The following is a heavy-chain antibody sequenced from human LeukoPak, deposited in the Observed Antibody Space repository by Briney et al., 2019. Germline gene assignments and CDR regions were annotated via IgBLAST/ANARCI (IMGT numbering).Heavy chain of an antibody. CDR3: ARREVITSSDAFDI. D-gene: IGHD3-16*02. V-gene: IGHV1-46*01. CDR1: GYTFTSYY. J-gene: IGHJ3*02. Sequence: ASVKVSCKASGYTFTSYYMHWVRQAPGQGLEWMGIINPSGGSTSYAQKFQGRVTMTRDMSTSAVYMELSSLKASDTAMYYCARREVITSSDAFDIWGQGTMVTVSS. CDR2: INPSGGST.